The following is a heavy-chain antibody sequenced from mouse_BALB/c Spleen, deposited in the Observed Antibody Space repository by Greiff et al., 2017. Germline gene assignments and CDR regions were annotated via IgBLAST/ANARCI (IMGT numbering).Heavy chain of an antibody. V-gene: IGHV1-9*01. CDR2: ILPGSGST. D-gene: IGHD2-14*01. CDR3: ARSGSTTAY. J-gene: IGHJ3*01. CDR1: GYTFSSYW. Sequence: VQLQQSGAELMKPGASVKISCKATGYTFSSYWIEWVKQRPGHGLEWIGEILPGSGSTNYNEKFKGKATFTADTSSNTAYMQLSSLTSEDSAVYYCARSGSTTAYWGQGTLVTVSA.